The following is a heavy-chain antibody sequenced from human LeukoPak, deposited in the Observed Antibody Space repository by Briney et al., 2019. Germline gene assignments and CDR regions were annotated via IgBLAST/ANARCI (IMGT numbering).Heavy chain of an antibody. CDR3: ARVGDPYYYYMDV. CDR1: GFTFSDYY. J-gene: IGHJ6*03. V-gene: IGHV3-11*04. CDR2: ISSSGSTI. Sequence: GGSLRLXCAASGFTFSDYYMSWIRQAPGKELEWVSYISSSGSTIYYADSVKGRFTISRDNAKNSLYLQMNSLRAEDTAVYYCARVGDPYYYYMDVWGKGTTVTVSS.